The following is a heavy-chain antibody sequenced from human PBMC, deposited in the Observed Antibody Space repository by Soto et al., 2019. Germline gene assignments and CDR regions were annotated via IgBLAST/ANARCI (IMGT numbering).Heavy chain of an antibody. CDR2: INAGNGNT. J-gene: IGHJ6*02. Sequence: QVQLVQSGAEVKKPGASVKVSCKSSGYTFTSYAVHWVRQAPGQRLEWMAWINAGNGNTKYSQKFQGRVTITRDTSASTAYLEMSSVRSEDTAVYFCARDFSLEVSSGYSDYYYYGMDGWGQGTTVTVSS. CDR1: GYTFTSYA. CDR3: ARDFSLEVSSGYSDYYYYGMDG. D-gene: IGHD3-22*01. V-gene: IGHV1-3*01.